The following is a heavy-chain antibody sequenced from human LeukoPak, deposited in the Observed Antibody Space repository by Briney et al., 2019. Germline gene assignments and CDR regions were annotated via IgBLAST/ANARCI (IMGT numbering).Heavy chain of an antibody. D-gene: IGHD6-13*01. J-gene: IGHJ3*02. CDR3: ASGYSSSWYDTDAFDI. CDR2: ISGSGGST. Sequence: GGSLRLSCAASGFTFSSYAMSWVRQAPGKGLEWVSAISGSGGSTYYADSVKGRFTISRDNSKNTLYLQMNSLRAEDTAVYYCASGYSSSWYDTDAFDIWGQGTMVTVSS. CDR1: GFTFSSYA. V-gene: IGHV3-23*01.